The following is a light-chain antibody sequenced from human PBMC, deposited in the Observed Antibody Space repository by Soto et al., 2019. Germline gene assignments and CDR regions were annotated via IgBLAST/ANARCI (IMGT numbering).Light chain of an antibody. V-gene: IGKV1-5*01. CDR2: DAY. CDR1: QTISSC. Sequence: DRQISVATASLHAALVARGTSNSRASQTISSCSAWYQQKPGKAPKLLIYDAYSLESGVPSRFSGRRSGTEFTLTIAGLQSEDFATYYCQQYESYPPLTFGGGTKVDIK. CDR3: QQYESYPPLT. J-gene: IGKJ4*01.